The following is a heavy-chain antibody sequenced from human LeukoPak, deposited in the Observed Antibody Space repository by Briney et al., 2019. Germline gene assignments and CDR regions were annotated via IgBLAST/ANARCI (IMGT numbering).Heavy chain of an antibody. CDR3: ARPIVATSYSYGWGAFDI. V-gene: IGHV5-51*01. J-gene: IGHJ3*02. CDR2: IYPGDSDT. D-gene: IGHD5-18*01. Sequence: GESLKISCKGSGYSFTSYWIGWVRQMPGKGLEWMGIIYPGDSDTRYSPSFQGQVTISADKSISTAYLRWSSLKASDTAMYYCARPIVATSYSYGWGAFDIWGQGTMVTVSS. CDR1: GYSFTSYW.